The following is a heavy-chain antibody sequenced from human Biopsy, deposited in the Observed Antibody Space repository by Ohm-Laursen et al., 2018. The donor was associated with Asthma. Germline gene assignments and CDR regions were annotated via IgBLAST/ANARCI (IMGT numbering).Heavy chain of an antibody. Sequence: SETLSLTWTVSGGSMTPTSHYWDWIRQAPGKGLEWIGYISYGGKTSYNPYLKNRVTISRDTSKNQFSLRLTSVTAADTAVYFCARRITIFGVVQKDHGMDAWGQGTTVIVSS. CDR3: ARRITIFGVVQKDHGMDA. J-gene: IGHJ6*02. D-gene: IGHD3-3*01. V-gene: IGHV4-39*01. CDR1: GGSMTPTSHY. CDR2: ISYGGKT.